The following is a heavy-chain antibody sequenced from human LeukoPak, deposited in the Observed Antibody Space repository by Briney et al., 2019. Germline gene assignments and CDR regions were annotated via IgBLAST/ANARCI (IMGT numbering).Heavy chain of an antibody. CDR1: GGSISSYY. Sequence: PSETLSLTCTVSGGSISSYYWSWIRQPPGKGLEWIGYIYYSGSINYNPSLKSRVTISVDTSKNQFSLKLSSVTAADTAVYYCARAGYYYDSSGYSTAFDYWGQGTLVTVSS. D-gene: IGHD3-22*01. CDR3: ARAGYYYDSSGYSTAFDY. J-gene: IGHJ4*02. V-gene: IGHV4-59*01. CDR2: IYYSGSI.